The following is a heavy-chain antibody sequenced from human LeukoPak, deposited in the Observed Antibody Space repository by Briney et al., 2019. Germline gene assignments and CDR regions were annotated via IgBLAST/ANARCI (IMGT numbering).Heavy chain of an antibody. Sequence: GGSLRLSCAASGFTFSSYAMNWVRQAPGKGLAWVSGINNSGGSTYYADSVKGRFTISRDNSKNTLYLQMNSLRAEDTAVYYCANSPDGAFDYWGQGTLVTVSS. CDR2: INNSGGST. CDR3: ANSPDGAFDY. J-gene: IGHJ4*02. CDR1: GFTFSSYA. V-gene: IGHV3-23*01.